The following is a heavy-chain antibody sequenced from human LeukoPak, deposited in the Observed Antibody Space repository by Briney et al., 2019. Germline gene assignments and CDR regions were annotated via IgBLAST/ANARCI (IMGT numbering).Heavy chain of an antibody. V-gene: IGHV4-34*01. CDR2: INHSGST. CDR3: ARRVASSGYSHFDY. D-gene: IGHD3-22*01. J-gene: IGHJ4*02. CDR1: GGSFSGYY. Sequence: KPSETLSLTCAVYGGSFSGYYWSWIRQPPGKGLEWIGEINHSGSTNYNPSLKSRVTISVDTSKNQFSLKLSSVTAADTAVYYCARRVASSGYSHFDYWGQGTLVTVSS.